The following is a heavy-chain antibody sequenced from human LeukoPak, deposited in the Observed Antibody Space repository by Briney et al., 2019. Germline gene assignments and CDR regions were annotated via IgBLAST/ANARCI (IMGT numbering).Heavy chain of an antibody. Sequence: TGGSLRLSCAASGFTFSSYAMHWVRQAPGKGLEYVSAISSNGGSTYYANSVKGRFTISRDNSKNTLYLQMGSLRAEDMAVYYCARVKGSYLDYWGQGTLVTVSS. J-gene: IGHJ4*02. V-gene: IGHV3-64*01. CDR1: GFTFSSYA. CDR3: ARVKGSYLDY. CDR2: ISSNGGST. D-gene: IGHD1-26*01.